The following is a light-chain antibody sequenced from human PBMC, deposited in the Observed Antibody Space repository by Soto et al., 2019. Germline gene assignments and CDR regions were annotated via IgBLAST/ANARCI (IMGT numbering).Light chain of an antibody. CDR1: SSDVGGYNY. CDR3: SSFTRSSTQV. Sequence: ALTQPASLSGSPGQSITISCTGTSSDVGGYNYVSWYQQYPGRAPKLMIYEVSNRPSGVSNRFSGSKSGNTASLTISGLQAEDEADYYCSSFTRSSTQVLGGGTKVTVL. CDR2: EVS. V-gene: IGLV2-14*01. J-gene: IGLJ3*02.